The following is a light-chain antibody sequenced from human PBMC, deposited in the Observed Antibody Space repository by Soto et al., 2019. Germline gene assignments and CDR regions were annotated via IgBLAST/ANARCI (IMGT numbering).Light chain of an antibody. CDR3: HQYVSSPIT. J-gene: IGKJ5*01. V-gene: IGKV3-20*01. Sequence: EIVLTQSPGTLSLSPGERATLSCRASQSVSRSNLAWYQHRPGQAPRLLMYGVSSRATGIPDRFSGSGSGTDFTLTISRLEPEDFAVYYCHQYVSSPITFGQGTRLEIK. CDR2: GVS. CDR1: QSVSRSN.